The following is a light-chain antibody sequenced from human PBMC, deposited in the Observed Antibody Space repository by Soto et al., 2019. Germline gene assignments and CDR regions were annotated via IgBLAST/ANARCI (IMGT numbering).Light chain of an antibody. CDR3: MSHTTRVTWV. CDR2: DVS. V-gene: IGLV2-14*03. J-gene: IGLJ3*02. Sequence: QSALTQPASVSGSPGQSVTISCTGTSTDIGGYNFVSWYQQHPGKAPKLMIYDVSNRPSGVSSRFSGSKSGYTASLTISGLQVDDEGDYYCMSHTTRVTWVFGGGTKVTVL. CDR1: STDIGGYNF.